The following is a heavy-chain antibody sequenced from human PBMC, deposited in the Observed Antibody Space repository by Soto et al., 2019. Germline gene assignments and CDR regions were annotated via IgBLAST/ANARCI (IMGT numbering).Heavy chain of an antibody. J-gene: IGHJ4*02. CDR2: INHSGST. D-gene: IGHD3-16*02. CDR3: ASAYYDYVWGSYRYADY. Sequence: SETLSLTCAVYGGSFSGYYWSWIRQPPGKGLEWIGEINHSGSTNYNPSLKSRVTISVDTSKNQFSLKLSSVTAADTAVYYCASAYYDYVWGSYRYADYWGQGTLVTVSS. CDR1: GGSFSGYY. V-gene: IGHV4-34*01.